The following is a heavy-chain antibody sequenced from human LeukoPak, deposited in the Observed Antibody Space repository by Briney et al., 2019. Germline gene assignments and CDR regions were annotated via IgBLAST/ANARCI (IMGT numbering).Heavy chain of an antibody. D-gene: IGHD5-12*01. CDR1: GGSISSYY. CDR2: IYYSGST. J-gene: IGHJ4*02. V-gene: IGHV4-59*01. CDR3: ARGTKTGYTGYDWNY. Sequence: SETLSLTCTVSGGSISSYYWSWIRQPPGKGLEWIGYIYYSGSTGYNPSLKSRVTISVDTSSNQFSLILTSVTAADTAVYYCARGTKTGYTGYDWNYWGQGSLVTVSS.